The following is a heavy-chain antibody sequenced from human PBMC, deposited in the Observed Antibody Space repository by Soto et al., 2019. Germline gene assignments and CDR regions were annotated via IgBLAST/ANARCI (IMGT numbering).Heavy chain of an antibody. D-gene: IGHD3-3*01. J-gene: IGHJ5*01. CDR3: LFCKQKTGFD. CDR2: IKYDDSEK. V-gene: IGHV3-7*05. Sequence: SWVRQSPRRGLEWVANIKYDDSEKPYADSVEGRFTISRDNAKNTLYLQMSSLRVEDTAVYYFLFCKQKTGFD.